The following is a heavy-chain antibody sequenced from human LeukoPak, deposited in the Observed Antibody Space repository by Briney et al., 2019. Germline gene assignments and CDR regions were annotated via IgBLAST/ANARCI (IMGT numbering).Heavy chain of an antibody. CDR2: IYYSGST. V-gene: IGHV4-39*07. CDR1: GGSISSSSDY. J-gene: IGHJ3*02. Sequence: SETLSLTCTVSGGSISSSSDYWGWIRQPPGKGLEWIGSIYYSGSTYYNPSLKSRVTISVDTSKNQFSLKLSSVTAADTAVYYCARATPPYYYDSSGYGGDAFDIWGQGTMVTVSS. D-gene: IGHD3-22*01. CDR3: ARATPPYYYDSSGYGGDAFDI.